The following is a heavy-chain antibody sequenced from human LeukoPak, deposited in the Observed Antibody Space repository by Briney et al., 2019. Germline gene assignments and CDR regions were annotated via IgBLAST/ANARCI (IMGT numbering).Heavy chain of an antibody. CDR2: IDYSMTP. Sequence: SETLSLTCTVPGGSISITNYYWGWIRQPPGKGLEWIGTIDYSMTPYYNPSLRSRVTISLDMSKNQFSLKVNSVTAADTAVYYCARLGNSAWYYFDYWGQGSLVTVSS. CDR3: ARLGNSAWYYFDY. D-gene: IGHD2/OR15-2a*01. V-gene: IGHV4-39*07. CDR1: GGSISITNYY. J-gene: IGHJ4*02.